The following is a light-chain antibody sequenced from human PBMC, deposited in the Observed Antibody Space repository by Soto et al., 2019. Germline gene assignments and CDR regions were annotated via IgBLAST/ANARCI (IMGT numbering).Light chain of an antibody. CDR2: DAS. Sequence: DIQMTQSPSTLSASVGDRVTITCRASQSISSWLAWYQQKPGKAPKLLIYDASSLESGVPSRVSGSGSGTEFTITISSLQPDDFATYYCQQYKSYPYTFCHGPKLEIK. V-gene: IGKV1-5*01. J-gene: IGKJ2*01. CDR3: QQYKSYPYT. CDR1: QSISSW.